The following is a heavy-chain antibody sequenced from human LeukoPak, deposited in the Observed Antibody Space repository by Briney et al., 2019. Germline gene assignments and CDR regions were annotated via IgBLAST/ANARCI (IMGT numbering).Heavy chain of an antibody. V-gene: IGHV3-48*03. Sequence: GGSLRLSCAASGFTFSSYEMNWVRQAPGKGLEWVSYISSSGSTIYYADSVKGRFTISRDNAKNSLYLQMNSLRAEDTAVYYCARGRYDSSGYYYHYWGQGTLVTVSS. CDR1: GFTFSSYE. CDR2: ISSSGSTI. CDR3: ARGRYDSSGYYYHY. D-gene: IGHD3-22*01. J-gene: IGHJ4*02.